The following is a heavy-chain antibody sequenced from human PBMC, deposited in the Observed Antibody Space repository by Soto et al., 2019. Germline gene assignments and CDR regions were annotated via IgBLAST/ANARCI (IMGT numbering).Heavy chain of an antibody. V-gene: IGHV3-23*01. Sequence: GGSLRLSCAASGFTFSSYAMSWVRLTPGKRLEWVSSISGSGGTTYYADSVKGRFTISRDNSKNTLYLQVNSLRAEDTAEYYCARDGYYDLLTGQRAPFDYWGQGTLVPVSS. CDR2: ISGSGGTT. D-gene: IGHD3-9*01. CDR1: GFTFSSYA. J-gene: IGHJ4*02. CDR3: ARDGYYDLLTGQRAPFDY.